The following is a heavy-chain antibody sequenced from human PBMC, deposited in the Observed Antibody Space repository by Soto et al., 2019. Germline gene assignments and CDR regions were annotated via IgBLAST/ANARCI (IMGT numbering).Heavy chain of an antibody. D-gene: IGHD6-19*01. V-gene: IGHV6-1*01. CDR1: GDRVSSNIVA. J-gene: IGHJ4*02. Sequence: SQTLSLTFAISGDRVSSNIVAWNWIRQSPSRGLEWLGRTYYRSKWYNDYATSVKSRITINSDTSKNQCSLQLNSVTPEDTAVYYCTIHSSGWFNFDHWGQGALVTVSS. CDR3: TIHSSGWFNFDH. CDR2: TYYRSKWYN.